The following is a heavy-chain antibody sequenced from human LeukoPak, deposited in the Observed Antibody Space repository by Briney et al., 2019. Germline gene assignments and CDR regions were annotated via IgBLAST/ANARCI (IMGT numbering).Heavy chain of an antibody. V-gene: IGHV3-48*02. Sequence: GGSLRLSCAASGFTFSSSTMNWVRQAPGKRLEWVSYITSSSSTMYYADSVKGRFTISRDNAQNSLYLQMNSLRDEDTAVYYCATTVGATTSYFDYWGQGTLVTVSS. CDR3: ATTVGATTSYFDY. J-gene: IGHJ4*02. D-gene: IGHD1-26*01. CDR1: GFTFSSST. CDR2: ITSSSSTM.